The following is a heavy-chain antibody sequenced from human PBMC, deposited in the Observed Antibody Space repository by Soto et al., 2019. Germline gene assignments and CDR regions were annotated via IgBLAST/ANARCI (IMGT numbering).Heavy chain of an antibody. CDR3: TTTESSSWYFSIYYYGMDV. Sequence: GGSLRLSCAASGFTFSNAWMKWVRQAPGKGLEWVGRIKSKTDGGTTDYAAPVKGRFTISRDDSKNTLYLQMNSLKTEDTAVYYCTTTESSSWYFSIYYYGMDVWGQGTTVTVSS. CDR2: IKSKTDGGTT. D-gene: IGHD6-13*01. CDR1: GFTFSNAW. J-gene: IGHJ6*02. V-gene: IGHV3-15*07.